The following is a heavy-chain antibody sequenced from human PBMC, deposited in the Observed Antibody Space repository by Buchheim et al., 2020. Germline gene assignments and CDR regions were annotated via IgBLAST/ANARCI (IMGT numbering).Heavy chain of an antibody. D-gene: IGHD1-26*01. CDR2: INPSGGST. Sequence: QVQLVQSGAEVKKPGASVKVSCKASGYTFTSYYMHWVRQPPGQGLEWMGIINPSGGSTSYAQKFQGRVTMTRDTSTSTVYMELSSLRSEDTAVYYCARDNLVGALLYYWFDPWGQGTL. J-gene: IGHJ5*02. CDR1: GYTFTSYY. V-gene: IGHV1-46*03. CDR3: ARDNLVGALLYYWFDP.